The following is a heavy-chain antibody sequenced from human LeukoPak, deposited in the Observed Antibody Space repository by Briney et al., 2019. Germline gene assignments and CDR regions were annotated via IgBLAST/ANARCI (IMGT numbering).Heavy chain of an antibody. CDR2: INTDGSSR. D-gene: IGHD3/OR15-3a*01. CDR3: ARERTSYYRGLDY. CDR1: GFTFSDYW. J-gene: IGHJ4*02. V-gene: IGHV3-74*03. Sequence: GGSLRLSCAASGFTFSDYWVHWVRHPPGKGLVLVSRINTDGSSRMNANPVKGRLTISRDNSNNTLYLQMNSLRAEDTAVYYRARERTSYYRGLDYWGQGTLVTASP.